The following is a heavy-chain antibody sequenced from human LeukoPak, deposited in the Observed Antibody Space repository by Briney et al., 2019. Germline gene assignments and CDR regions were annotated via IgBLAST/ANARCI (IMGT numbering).Heavy chain of an antibody. D-gene: IGHD3-9*01. Sequence: ASVKVSCKAFGYTFTSNYMHWVRQAPGQGPEWMGVISPSGGSTTYAQKFQGRVTLTRDTSTSTVYMELSSLRSEDTAVYYCARDLLRYFDWQNYYMDVWGKGTTVTISS. J-gene: IGHJ6*03. CDR3: ARDLLRYFDWQNYYMDV. CDR2: ISPSGGST. CDR1: GYTFTSNY. V-gene: IGHV1-46*01.